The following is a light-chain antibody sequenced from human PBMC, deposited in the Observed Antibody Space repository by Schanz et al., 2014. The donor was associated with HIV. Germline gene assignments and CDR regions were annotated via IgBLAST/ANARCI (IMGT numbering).Light chain of an antibody. CDR3: LQYNNYAYT. Sequence: DIQMTQSPSILSASVGDRITITCRASQSVSDWLAWYQQKPGKAPNLLISEASILESGVPSRFSGSGSGTEFTLTISSRQPDDFATYYCLQYNNYAYTFGQGTQLEIK. CDR2: EAS. CDR1: QSVSDW. J-gene: IGKJ2*01. V-gene: IGKV1-5*03.